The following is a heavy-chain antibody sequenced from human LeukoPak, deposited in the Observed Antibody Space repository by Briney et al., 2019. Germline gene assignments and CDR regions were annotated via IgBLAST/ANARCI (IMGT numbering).Heavy chain of an antibody. Sequence: SETLSLTCTVSGGSISSYYWSWIRQPAGKGLEWIGRIYTSGSTNYNPSLKSRVTMSVDTSKNQFSLKLSSVTAADTAVYYCARGPPIIAAREKGYYYYYMDVWGKGTTVTASS. J-gene: IGHJ6*03. CDR2: IYTSGST. V-gene: IGHV4-4*07. CDR1: GGSISSYY. CDR3: ARGPPIIAAREKGYYYYYMDV. D-gene: IGHD6-6*01.